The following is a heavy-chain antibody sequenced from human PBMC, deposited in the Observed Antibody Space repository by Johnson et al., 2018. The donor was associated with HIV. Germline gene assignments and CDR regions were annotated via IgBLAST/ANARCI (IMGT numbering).Heavy chain of an antibody. Sequence: QVQLLESGGGVVQPGRSLRLSCAASGFTFSSYAMHWVRQAPGQGLEWVAVISYDGSNKYYADSVTGRFTISRDNSKNTPYLQMNSLRAEDTAVYYCARDRLFGSSWYGVGAFDIWGQGTMVTVSS. D-gene: IGHD6-13*01. CDR3: ARDRLFGSSWYGVGAFDI. CDR1: GFTFSSYA. J-gene: IGHJ3*02. CDR2: ISYDGSNK. V-gene: IGHV3-30-3*01.